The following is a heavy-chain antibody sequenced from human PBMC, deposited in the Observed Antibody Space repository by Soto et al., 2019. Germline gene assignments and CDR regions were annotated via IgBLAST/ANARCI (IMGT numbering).Heavy chain of an antibody. CDR3: ASVTMTTVTTFDY. Sequence: SETLSLTCAVYGGSFSGYYWSWIRQAPRKGLEWIGEFNHSGGTNYNPSLKSRVTISVDTSKNQFSLKLTSVTAADTAVYYCASVTMTTVTTFDYWGQGTLVTVS. D-gene: IGHD4-4*01. J-gene: IGHJ4*02. CDR1: GGSFSGYY. CDR2: FNHSGGT. V-gene: IGHV4-34*01.